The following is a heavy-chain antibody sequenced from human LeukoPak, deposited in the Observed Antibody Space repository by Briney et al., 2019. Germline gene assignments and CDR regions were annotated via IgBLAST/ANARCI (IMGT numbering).Heavy chain of an antibody. CDR3: ARGYDFWSGYGEDAFDI. CDR2: INWNGGST. J-gene: IGHJ3*02. D-gene: IGHD3-3*01. CDR1: GFTFDDYG. Sequence: EGSLRLSCAASGFTFDDYGMSWVRQAPGKGLEWVSGINWNGGSTGYADSVKGRFTISRDNTKNSLYLQMNSLRAEDTALYYCARGYDFWSGYGEDAFDIWGQGTMVTVSS. V-gene: IGHV3-20*04.